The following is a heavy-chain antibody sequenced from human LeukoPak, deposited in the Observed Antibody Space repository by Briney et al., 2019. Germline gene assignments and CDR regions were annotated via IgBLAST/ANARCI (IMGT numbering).Heavy chain of an antibody. J-gene: IGHJ4*02. CDR1: GFTFRNAG. CDR2: IWYDGSQK. Sequence: GGSLRLSRAVSGFTFRNAGMHWVRQAPGKGLEWVAVIWYDGSQKYYADSVKGRFTISRDNSKNMLYLHMNSLRAEDTAVYFCARDRGDYNHNFDYWGQGTLVTVSS. V-gene: IGHV3-33*01. CDR3: ARDRGDYNHNFDY. D-gene: IGHD4-17*01.